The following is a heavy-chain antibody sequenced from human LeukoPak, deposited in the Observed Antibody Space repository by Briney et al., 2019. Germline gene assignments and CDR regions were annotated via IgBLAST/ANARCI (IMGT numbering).Heavy chain of an antibody. CDR1: GFTFSSYS. CDR3: ARALDRFDY. D-gene: IGHD3/OR15-3a*01. Sequence: GGSLRLSCAASGFTFSSYSMNWLRQAPGKGLESVSSISSSSSYIYYADSVKGRFTISRDNATNSLYLQMNSRRAEDTAVYYCARALDRFDYWGQGTLVTVSS. CDR2: ISSSSSYI. V-gene: IGHV3-21*01. J-gene: IGHJ4*02.